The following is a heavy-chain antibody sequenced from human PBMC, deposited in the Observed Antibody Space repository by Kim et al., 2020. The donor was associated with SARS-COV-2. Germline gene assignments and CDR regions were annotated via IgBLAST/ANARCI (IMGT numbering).Heavy chain of an antibody. CDR3: AKPYCGGDCYSLHFDY. D-gene: IGHD2-21*02. J-gene: IGHJ4*02. Sequence: SEKGRLTSTRDNSKNTLYLQMNSLRAEDTAVYYCAKPYCGGDCYSLHFDYWGQGTLVTVSS. V-gene: IGHV3-23*01.